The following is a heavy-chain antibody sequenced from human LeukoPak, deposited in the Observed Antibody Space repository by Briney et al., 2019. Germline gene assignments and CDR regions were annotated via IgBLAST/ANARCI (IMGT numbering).Heavy chain of an antibody. J-gene: IGHJ4*02. Sequence: GESLKITCKGSGYNFTNYWIGWVRQMPGKGLEWMGIIYPRDSDTRYSPSFQGQVTISADKSINTAYLQWSSLKASDTAMYYCAGGRTYDSSGYPDYWGQGTLVTVSS. CDR3: AGGRTYDSSGYPDY. CDR2: IYPRDSDT. CDR1: GYNFTNYW. D-gene: IGHD3-22*01. V-gene: IGHV5-51*01.